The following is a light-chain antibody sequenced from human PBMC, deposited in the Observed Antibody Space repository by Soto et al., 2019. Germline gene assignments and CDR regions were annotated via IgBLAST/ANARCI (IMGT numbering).Light chain of an antibody. CDR1: TGAVTSGHY. CDR3: LLSYDSSRQV. V-gene: IGLV7-46*01. J-gene: IGLJ3*02. Sequence: QTVVTQEPSLAVSPGGTVTLTCGSSTGAVTSGHYPYWFQQKPGQAPRPLIYDATNKHSLTPARFSGSLLGGKAALTLSGALPEDEAEYFCLLSYDSSRQVFGGGTQLTVL. CDR2: DAT.